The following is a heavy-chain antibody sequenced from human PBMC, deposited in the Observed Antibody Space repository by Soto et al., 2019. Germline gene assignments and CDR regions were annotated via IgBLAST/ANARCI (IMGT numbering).Heavy chain of an antibody. J-gene: IGHJ4*02. D-gene: IGHD3-3*01. CDR1: GFTFSRYG. Sequence: EVQLLESGGGLVQPGGSLRLSCASSGFTFSRYGMTWVRRPPGKGLEWVSAISGSGAATYYADSVQGRFTISRDNSNNTLYLQMNRLRAEDTAVYSCAKVLYGVVTYFDSWGQGTLVTVSS. CDR3: AKVLYGVVTYFDS. CDR2: ISGSGAAT. V-gene: IGHV3-23*01.